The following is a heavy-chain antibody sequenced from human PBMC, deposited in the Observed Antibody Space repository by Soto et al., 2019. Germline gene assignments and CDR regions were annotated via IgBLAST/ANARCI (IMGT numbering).Heavy chain of an antibody. V-gene: IGHV1-18*01. D-gene: IGHD2-15*01. CDR3: ARVDRQDIVVVVAATPFDY. Sequence: QVQLVQSGAEVKKPGASVKVSCKASGYTFTSYGISWVRQAPGQGLEWMGWISAYNGNTNYAQKLQGRVTMTTDTSTSTAYMELRSLRSDDTAVYYCARVDRQDIVVVVAATPFDYWGQGTLVTVSS. J-gene: IGHJ4*02. CDR1: GYTFTSYG. CDR2: ISAYNGNT.